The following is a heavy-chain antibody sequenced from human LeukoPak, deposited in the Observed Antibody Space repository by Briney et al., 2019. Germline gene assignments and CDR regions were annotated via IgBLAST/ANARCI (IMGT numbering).Heavy chain of an antibody. Sequence: PGGSLRLSCAASGFTFGSYSLNWVRQAPGRGPEWVSSISSRSTYIFYADSVKGRFTVSRDNAKNSLFLQMNSLRAEDTAVYYCARNLGSCTSTSCYSDFDSWGQGTLVTVSP. V-gene: IGHV3-21*01. CDR3: ARNLGSCTSTSCYSDFDS. D-gene: IGHD2-2*01. J-gene: IGHJ4*02. CDR1: GFTFGSYS. CDR2: ISSRSTYI.